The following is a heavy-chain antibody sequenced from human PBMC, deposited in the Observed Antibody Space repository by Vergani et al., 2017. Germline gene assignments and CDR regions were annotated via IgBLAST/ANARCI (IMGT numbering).Heavy chain of an antibody. CDR1: GFTFSSYG. V-gene: IGHV3-33*01. J-gene: IGHJ4*02. D-gene: IGHD5-18*01. Sequence: QVQLVESGGGVVQPGRSLRLSCAASGFTFSSYGMHWVRQAPGKGLEWVAVIYYDGSDRYYADSVKGRFTIARDISQNTLYLQMNSLRAEDTAVYYCARGSGYSYEGTDIFDYWGQGPLVTVSS. CDR2: IYYDGSDR. CDR3: ARGSGYSYEGTDIFDY.